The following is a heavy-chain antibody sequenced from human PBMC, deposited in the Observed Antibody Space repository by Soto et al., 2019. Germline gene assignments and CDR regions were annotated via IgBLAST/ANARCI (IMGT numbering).Heavy chain of an antibody. V-gene: IGHV4-4*02. CDR1: GGSISSSNW. CDR3: ARSYSSSWYYYGLDV. Sequence: QVQLQESGPGLVKPSGTLSLTCAVSGGSISSSNWWSWVRQPPGKGLEWIGEIYHSGSTNYNPSLKACVTISVVQSRNQCSLKLSSVTAADTAVYYCARSYSSSWYYYGLDVWGQGTTVPVSS. D-gene: IGHD6-13*01. J-gene: IGHJ6*02. CDR2: IYHSGST.